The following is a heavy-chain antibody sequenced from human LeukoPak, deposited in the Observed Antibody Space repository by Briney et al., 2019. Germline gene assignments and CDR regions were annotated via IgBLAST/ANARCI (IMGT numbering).Heavy chain of an antibody. J-gene: IGHJ4*02. Sequence: GGSLRLSCAASGFTFSDYWMNWVRHAQGKGLEWVAILKQDGSEILYVDSVKGRFTISRYNAKNSLYLQMNSLRAEDTAVYYCAGGAGWSIDYWGQGTLVTVSS. CDR2: LKQDGSEI. CDR3: AGGAGWSIDY. V-gene: IGHV3-7*01. D-gene: IGHD2-15*01. CDR1: GFTFSDYW.